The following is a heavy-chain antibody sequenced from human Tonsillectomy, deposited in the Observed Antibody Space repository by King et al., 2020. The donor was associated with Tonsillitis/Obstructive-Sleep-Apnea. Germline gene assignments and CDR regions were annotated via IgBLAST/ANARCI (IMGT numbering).Heavy chain of an antibody. CDR3: AKDLIEGSSWYVPLWYFDL. J-gene: IGHJ2*01. Sequence: VQLVESGGGLVQPGGSLRLSCAVSGFTFSSYAMSWVRQAPGKGLEWVSGISGSGGSTYYADSVKGRFTISRDNSKNTLYLQMNSLRDQDTAVYYCAKDLIEGSSWYVPLWYFDLWGRGTLVTVSS. CDR1: GFTFSSYA. CDR2: ISGSGGST. V-gene: IGHV3-23*04. D-gene: IGHD6-13*01.